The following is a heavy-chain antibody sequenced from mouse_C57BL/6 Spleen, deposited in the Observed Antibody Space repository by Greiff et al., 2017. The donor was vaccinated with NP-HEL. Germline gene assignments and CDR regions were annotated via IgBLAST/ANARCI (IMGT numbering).Heavy chain of an antibody. CDR3: ARHDWYYCSSYLFAY. V-gene: IGHV5-6*01. CDR2: ISSGCSYT. J-gene: IGHJ3*01. CDR1: GFTFSSYG. Sequence: EVQVVESGGDLVKPGGSLKLSCAASGFTFSSYGMSWVRQTPDKRLEWVATISSGCSYTYYPDSVKGRFTFSTDNATNTPYQQMSSLKSEDTAMYYCARHDWYYCSSYLFAYWGQGTLVTVSA. D-gene: IGHD1-1*01.